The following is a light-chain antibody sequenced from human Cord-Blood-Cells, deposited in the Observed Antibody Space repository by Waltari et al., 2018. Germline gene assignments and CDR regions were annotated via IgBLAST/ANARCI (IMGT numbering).Light chain of an antibody. V-gene: IGLV4-69*01. J-gene: IGLJ3*02. CDR3: QTWGTGIQV. Sequence: QLVLTQSPSASASLGASVKLTCTLSSGHSSYAIAWHQQQPEKAPRYLMKLNSDGSHSKGDGIPDCFSGSSSGAGRYLTISSLQSEDEADYYCQTWGTGIQVFGGGTKLTVL. CDR1: SGHSSYA. CDR2: LNSDGSH.